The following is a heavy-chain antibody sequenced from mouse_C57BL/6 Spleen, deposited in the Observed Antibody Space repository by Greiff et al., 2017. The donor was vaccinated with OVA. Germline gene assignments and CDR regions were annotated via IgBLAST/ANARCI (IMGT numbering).Heavy chain of an antibody. D-gene: IGHD1-1*01. CDR3: ARWGITTVVASFDV. Sequence: QVQLQQPGAELVRPGSSVKLSCKASGYTFTSYWMHWVKQRPIQGLEWIGNIDPSDSDTHYNQKFKDKATLTVDKSSSTAYMQLSSLTSEDSAVYYCARWGITTVVASFDVWGTGTTVTVSS. J-gene: IGHJ1*03. CDR2: IDPSDSDT. CDR1: GYTFTSYW. V-gene: IGHV1-52*01.